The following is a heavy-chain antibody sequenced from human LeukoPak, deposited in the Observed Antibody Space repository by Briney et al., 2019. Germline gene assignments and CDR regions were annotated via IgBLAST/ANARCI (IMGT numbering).Heavy chain of an antibody. V-gene: IGHV4-31*03. J-gene: IGHJ6*03. CDR2: IYYSGST. Sequence: SETLSLTCTVSGGSISSGGYYWSWIRQHPGKGLEWIGYIYYSGSTYYNPSLKSRVTISVDTSKNQFSLKLSSVTAADTAVYYCARGVPFVMRPEHMDVWGKGTTVNVSS. CDR3: ARGVPFVMRPEHMDV. D-gene: IGHD1-14*01. CDR1: GGSISSGGYY.